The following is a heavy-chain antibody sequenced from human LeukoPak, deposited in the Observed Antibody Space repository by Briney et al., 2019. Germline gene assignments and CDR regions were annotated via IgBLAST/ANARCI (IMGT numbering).Heavy chain of an antibody. CDR1: GYTFTGYY. CDR2: INPNSGGT. CDR3: ARVATIWVGYYYYYMDV. J-gene: IGHJ6*03. V-gene: IGHV1-2*02. D-gene: IGHD5-12*01. Sequence: ASVKVSCKASGYTFTGYYMHWVRQAPGQGLEWMGWINPNSGGTNYAQKFQGRVTMTRDTSISTAYMERSRLRSDDTAVYYCARVATIWVGYYYYYMDVWGKGTTVTISS.